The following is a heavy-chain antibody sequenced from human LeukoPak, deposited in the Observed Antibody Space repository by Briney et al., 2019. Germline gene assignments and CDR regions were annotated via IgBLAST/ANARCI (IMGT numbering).Heavy chain of an antibody. V-gene: IGHV4-34*01. J-gene: IGHJ4*02. Sequence: SETLSLTCAVYGVSFSGYYWSWIRQPPGKGLEWIGEINHSGSTNYNPSLKSRVTISVDTSKNQFSLKLSSVTAADTAVYYCARSEPALPHWGQGTLVTVSS. CDR3: ARSEPALPH. CDR2: INHSGST. CDR1: GVSFSGYY. D-gene: IGHD1-14*01.